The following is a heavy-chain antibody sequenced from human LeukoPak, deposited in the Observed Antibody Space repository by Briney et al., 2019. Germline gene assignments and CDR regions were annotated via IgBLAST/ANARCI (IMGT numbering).Heavy chain of an antibody. CDR3: ARELGYCSGGSCYSYDAFDI. J-gene: IGHJ3*02. V-gene: IGHV3-21*01. CDR1: GFTFSNYS. Sequence: GGSLRLSCAASGFTFSNYSMNWVRQAPGKGLEWVSSISSSSPYIYYADSVKGRFTISRDNAKNSLYLQMNSLRAEDTAVYYCARELGYCSGGSCYSYDAFDIWGQGTMVTVSS. D-gene: IGHD2-15*01. CDR2: ISSSSPYI.